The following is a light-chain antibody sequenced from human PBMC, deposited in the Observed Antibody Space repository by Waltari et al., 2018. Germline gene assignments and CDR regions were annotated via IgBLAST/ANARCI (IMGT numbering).Light chain of an antibody. CDR1: SSDVGGYNS. CDR2: DVS. CDR3: SSYTTSSTLG. Sequence: QSALTQPASVSGSPGQSITISCTGSSSDVGGYNSVSWYQQYPGKAPKLMIYDVSNRPSGVSNRFSGSKSGNTASLTISGLQAEDEADYYCSSYTTSSTLGFGGVTKLTVL. J-gene: IGLJ2*01. V-gene: IGLV2-14*03.